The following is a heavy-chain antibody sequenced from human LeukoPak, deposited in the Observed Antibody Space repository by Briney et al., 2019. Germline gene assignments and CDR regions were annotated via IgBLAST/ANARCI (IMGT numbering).Heavy chain of an antibody. CDR3: AKITSLNYGLGY. CDR2: IYYSGST. J-gene: IGHJ4*02. V-gene: IGHV4-39*02. D-gene: IGHD3/OR15-3a*01. CDR1: GGSISSNNYY. Sequence: QPSETLSLTCTVSGGSISSNNYYWGRIRQPPGRGLEWIGSIYYSGSTYYNPSLKSRVTISVDTSKNHFSLKLGSVTAADTAVYYCAKITSLNYGLGYWGQGTLVTVSS.